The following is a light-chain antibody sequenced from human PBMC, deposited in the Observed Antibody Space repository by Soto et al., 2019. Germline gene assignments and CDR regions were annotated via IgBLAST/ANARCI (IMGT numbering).Light chain of an antibody. CDR2: DAS. J-gene: IGKJ1*01. V-gene: IGKV1-5*01. CDR1: QNINGW. CDR3: QQYHRYSRT. Sequence: DIQMTQSPSTLSASVGDRVTVTCRASQNINGWLAWYQQKPGKAPKLLIYDASSLQSGVPSRFTGSGFGTEFTLTISSLQPEDFATYYCQQYHRYSRTFGQGTKVEIK.